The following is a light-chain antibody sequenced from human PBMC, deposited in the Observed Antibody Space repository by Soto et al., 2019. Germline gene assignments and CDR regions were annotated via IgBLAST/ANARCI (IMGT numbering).Light chain of an antibody. CDR3: QKYNSAPYT. CDR1: QGIRNY. CDR2: AAS. V-gene: IGKV1-27*01. Sequence: DIQMTQSPSSLSASVGDRVTITCRASQGIRNYLAWYQQKPGKVPKLLIYAASTLQSGVPSRFSGSGYGTYSTLTSSSLQPEDVATYYCQKYNSAPYTFGQVTKLEIK. J-gene: IGKJ2*01.